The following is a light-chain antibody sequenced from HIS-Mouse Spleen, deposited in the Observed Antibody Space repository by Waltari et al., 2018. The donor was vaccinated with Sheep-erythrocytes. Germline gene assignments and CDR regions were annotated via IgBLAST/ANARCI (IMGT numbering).Light chain of an antibody. J-gene: IGKJ4*01. V-gene: IGKV1-13*02. CDR3: QQFNSYPLT. CDR1: QGISSA. CDR2: DDS. Sequence: AIQLTQSPSSLSASVGDRVTITCRASQGISSALAWYQQKPGQAPKLLIYDDSSLESGVASRFSGSGAETDFTLTISILQPEDFATYYCQQFNSYPLTFGGGTKVKIK.